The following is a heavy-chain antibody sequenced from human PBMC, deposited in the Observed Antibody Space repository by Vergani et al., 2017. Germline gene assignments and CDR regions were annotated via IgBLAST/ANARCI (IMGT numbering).Heavy chain of an antibody. CDR3: AKLRDGYNYLGY. J-gene: IGHJ4*02. Sequence: EVQLVESGGGLVKPGGSLRVSCVASGFTFSSYNMNWVRQAPGKGLEWVSSISGGSTYIHYADSVKGRFTISRDNAKNSLYLQMNSLRAEDTAVYYCAKLRDGYNYLGYWGQGTLVTVSS. V-gene: IGHV3-21*04. CDR1: GFTFSSYN. CDR2: ISGGSTYI. D-gene: IGHD5-24*01.